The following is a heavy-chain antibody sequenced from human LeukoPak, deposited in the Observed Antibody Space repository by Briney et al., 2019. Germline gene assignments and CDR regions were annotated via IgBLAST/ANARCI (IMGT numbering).Heavy chain of an antibody. CDR2: IYYSGST. CDR1: GGSISSYY. D-gene: IGHD6-13*01. Sequence: SETLSLTCTVSGGSISSYYWSWIRQPPGKGLEWIGYIYYSGSTNYNPSLKSRVTISVDTSKNQFSLKLSSVTAADTAVYYCARDQAAAGDNWFDLWGQGTLVTVSS. CDR3: ARDQAAAGDNWFDL. V-gene: IGHV4-59*01. J-gene: IGHJ5*02.